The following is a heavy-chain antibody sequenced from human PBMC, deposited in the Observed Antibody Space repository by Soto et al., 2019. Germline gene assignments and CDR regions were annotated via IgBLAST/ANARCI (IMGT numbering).Heavy chain of an antibody. CDR2: IRSKAYGGTT. CDR3: TRVYYYDSSGYLRQSFDY. CDR1: GFTFGDYA. Sequence: GGSLRLSCTASGFTFGDYAMSWFRQAPGKGLEWVGFIRSKAYGGTTEYAASVKGRFTISRDDSKSIAYLQMNSLKTEDTAVYYCTRVYYYDSSGYLRQSFDYWGQGTLVTVSS. D-gene: IGHD3-22*01. J-gene: IGHJ4*02. V-gene: IGHV3-49*03.